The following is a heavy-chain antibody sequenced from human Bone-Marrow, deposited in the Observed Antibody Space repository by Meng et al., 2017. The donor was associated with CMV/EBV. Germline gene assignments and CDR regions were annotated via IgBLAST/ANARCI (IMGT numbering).Heavy chain of an antibody. J-gene: IGHJ5*02. CDR2: ISSSSSYI. V-gene: IGHV3-21*01. D-gene: IGHD6-19*01. Sequence: GESLKISCAASGFTFSSYSINWVRQAPGKGLEWVSSISSSSSYIYYADSVKGRFTISRDNAKNSLYLQMNSLRAEDTAVYYCARGGAVAGPRGWFDPWGQGTLVTVSS. CDR3: ARGGAVAGPRGWFDP. CDR1: GFTFSSYS.